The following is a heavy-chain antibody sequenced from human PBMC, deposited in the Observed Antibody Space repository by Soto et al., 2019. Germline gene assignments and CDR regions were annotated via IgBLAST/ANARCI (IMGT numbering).Heavy chain of an antibody. Sequence: GGSLRLSCEGSGFIFSNAWMNWVRQAPGKGLEWVGRIKSEPNGGTTDYAAPVKGRFTVSRDDSKRTVYLQMNSLKAEDTAVYYCATGGYHFDYWGQGTVGTAPQ. V-gene: IGHV3-15*01. D-gene: IGHD2-15*01. J-gene: IGHJ4*02. CDR1: GFIFSNAW. CDR2: IKSEPNGGTT. CDR3: ATGGYHFDY.